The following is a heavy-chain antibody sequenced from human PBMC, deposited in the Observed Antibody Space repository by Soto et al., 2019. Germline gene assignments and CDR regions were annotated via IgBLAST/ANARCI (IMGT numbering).Heavy chain of an antibody. CDR3: ARDRGMVITTTGYFDY. D-gene: IGHD2-15*01. V-gene: IGHV3-7*01. Sequence: PGGSLRLSCAASGFTFSTCWMSWVRQAPGKGLEWVANIDQEGTEAYYVDSVKGRFTVSRDNAKNSLYLQMNSLRAEDTAVYYCARDRGMVITTTGYFDYWGQGTLVTVSS. J-gene: IGHJ4*02. CDR1: GFTFSTCW. CDR2: IDQEGTEA.